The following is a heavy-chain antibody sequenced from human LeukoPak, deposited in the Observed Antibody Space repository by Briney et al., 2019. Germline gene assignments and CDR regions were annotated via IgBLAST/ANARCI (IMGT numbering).Heavy chain of an antibody. J-gene: IGHJ4*02. CDR1: EFTFSIYA. Sequence: GGSLRLSCAASEFTFSIYAMSWVRQAPGKGLEWVSAISGDGGATHYADSVKGRFTISRDNFKSTLYLQMSSLRAEDTAVYYCAKVGLGRYCSCTSCYGYWGQGTLVTVSS. CDR3: AKVGLGRYCSCTSCYGY. V-gene: IGHV3-23*01. D-gene: IGHD2-2*01. CDR2: ISGDGGAT.